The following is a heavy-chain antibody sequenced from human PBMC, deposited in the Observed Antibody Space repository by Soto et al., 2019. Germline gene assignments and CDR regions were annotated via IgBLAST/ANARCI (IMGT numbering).Heavy chain of an antibody. CDR3: TREQSDDNYFDP. V-gene: IGHV4-61*08. J-gene: IGHJ5*01. Sequence: LSLTCTVTGAALSSGGYFYTWVPQPPGKGLEWLGYIYYSGGTNYNPSLKSRVTISLDKSKSQFSLRLISVTAADTAVYYCTREQSDDNYFDPWGQGTLVTVSS. CDR2: IYYSGGT. D-gene: IGHD6-19*01. CDR1: GAALSSGGYF.